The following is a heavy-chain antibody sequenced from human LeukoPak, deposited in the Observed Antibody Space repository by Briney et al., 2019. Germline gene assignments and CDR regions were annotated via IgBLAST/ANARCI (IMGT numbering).Heavy chain of an antibody. D-gene: IGHD6-19*01. V-gene: IGHV3-74*01. CDR3: ARTFGSGRYPGDWFDP. CDR2: IYSDGSST. CDR1: GFPFSNYW. Sequence: PGGSLRLSCTASGFPFSNYWMHWVRQGPGKGLEGVSRIYSDGSSTTYADSVKGRFTISRDNAKNTLYLQMSSLRVDDTAVYYCARTFGSGRYPGDWFDPWGQGTLVTVSS. J-gene: IGHJ5*02.